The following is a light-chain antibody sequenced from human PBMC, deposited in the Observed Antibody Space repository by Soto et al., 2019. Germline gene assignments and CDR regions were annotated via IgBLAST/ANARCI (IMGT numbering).Light chain of an antibody. Sequence: DIQMTQSPSSLYASVGDRVTITCRAGQDIYRSLNWYPQKPGKAPKVLIYAATTLQSGVPSRFSGSGSGTDFVLTISSLEPEDFATYYCQQSYNTPITVGQGTRVEIE. CDR3: QQSYNTPIT. CDR1: QDIYRS. J-gene: IGKJ5*01. CDR2: AAT. V-gene: IGKV1-39*01.